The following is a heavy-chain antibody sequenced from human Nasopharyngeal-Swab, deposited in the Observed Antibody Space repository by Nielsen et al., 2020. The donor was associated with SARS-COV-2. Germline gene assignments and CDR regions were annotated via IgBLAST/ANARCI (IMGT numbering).Heavy chain of an antibody. V-gene: IGHV1-18*01. J-gene: IGHJ5*02. CDR3: ARASNWRNWFDP. CDR2: ISAYNGNT. Sequence: ASVKVFCKASGYTSTSYGISWVRQAPGQGLEWMGWISAYNGNTNYAQKLQGRVTMTTDTSTSTAYMELRSLRSDDTAVYYCARASNWRNWFDPWGQGTLVTVSS. CDR1: GYTSTSYG. D-gene: IGHD1-20*01.